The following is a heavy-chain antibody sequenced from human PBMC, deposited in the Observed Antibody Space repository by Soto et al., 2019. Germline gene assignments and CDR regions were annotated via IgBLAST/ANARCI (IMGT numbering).Heavy chain of an antibody. CDR1: GFTFSSYA. CDR2: ISSNGGST. Sequence: GGSLRLSCSASGFTFSSYAMHWVRQAPGKGLEYVSAISSNGGSTYYADSVKGRFTISRDNSKNTLYLQMSSLRAEDTAVYYCVKGPSVLRFLEWFLGYFDYWGQGTLVTVSS. J-gene: IGHJ4*02. CDR3: VKGPSVLRFLEWFLGYFDY. D-gene: IGHD3-3*01. V-gene: IGHV3-64D*06.